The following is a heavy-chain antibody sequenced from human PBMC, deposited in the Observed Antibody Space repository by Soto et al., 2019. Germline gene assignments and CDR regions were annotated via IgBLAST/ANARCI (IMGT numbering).Heavy chain of an antibody. CDR2: ISYDGSDR. V-gene: IGHV3-30*03. CDR3: ARSTYCNGGSCYPQY. J-gene: IGHJ4*02. Sequence: QPGGSLRLSCEGPGFTFSDYGFHWVRQAPGKGLEWVAMISYDGSDRYYRDSVQGRFTISRDDSKNTVFLQMNSLRTEDTAMYYCARSTYCNGGSCYPQYWGPGTLVTVYS. CDR1: GFTFSDYG. D-gene: IGHD2-15*01.